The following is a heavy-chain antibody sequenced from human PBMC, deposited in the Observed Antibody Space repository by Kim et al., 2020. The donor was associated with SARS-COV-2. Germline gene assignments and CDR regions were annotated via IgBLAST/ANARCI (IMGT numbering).Heavy chain of an antibody. CDR2: IYPGDSDT. Sequence: GESLKISCKGSGYSFTSYWIGWVRQMPGKGLEWMGIIYPGDSDTRYSPSFQGQVTISADKSISTAYLQWSSLKASDTAMYYCARLADKGAYYYYYGMDVWGQGSTVAVSS. V-gene: IGHV5-51*01. CDR3: ARLADKGAYYYYYGMDV. J-gene: IGHJ6*02. CDR1: GYSFTSYW. D-gene: IGHD2-15*01.